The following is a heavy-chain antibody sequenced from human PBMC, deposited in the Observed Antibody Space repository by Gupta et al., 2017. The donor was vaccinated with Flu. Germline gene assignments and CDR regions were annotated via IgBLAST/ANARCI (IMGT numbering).Heavy chain of an antibody. D-gene: IGHD4-17*01. Sequence: APGQGREWVGGIVPILGLADYAQKFQGRVTITADRSTNTAYMELSSLKSEDTAVYYCASGDDYGDYYYVGMDVWGQGTTVTVSS. CDR3: ASGDDYGDYYYVGMDV. J-gene: IGHJ6*02. V-gene: IGHV1-69*10. CDR2: IVPILGLA.